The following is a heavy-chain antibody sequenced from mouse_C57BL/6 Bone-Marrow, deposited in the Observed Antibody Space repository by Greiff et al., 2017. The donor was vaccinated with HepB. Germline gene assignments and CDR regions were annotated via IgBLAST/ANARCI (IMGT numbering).Heavy chain of an antibody. CDR3: AREGGYFDV. CDR1: GFTFSDYY. Sequence: EVQLVESGGGLVQPGGSLKLSCAASGFTFSDYYMYWVRQTPEKRLEWVAYISNGGGSTYYPDTVKGRFTISRDNAKNTLYLQMSRLKSEDTAMYYCAREGGYFDVWGTGTTGTVSS. V-gene: IGHV5-12*01. CDR2: ISNGGGST. J-gene: IGHJ1*03.